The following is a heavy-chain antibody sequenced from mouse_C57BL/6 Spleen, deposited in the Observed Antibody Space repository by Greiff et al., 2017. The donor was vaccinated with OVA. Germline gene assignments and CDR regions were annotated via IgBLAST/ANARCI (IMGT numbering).Heavy chain of an antibody. V-gene: IGHV1-66*01. CDR2: IYPGSGNT. CDR1: GYSFTSYY. CDR3: ARSGSPYAMDY. J-gene: IGHJ4*01. Sequence: QVQLQQSGPELVKPGASVKISCKASGYSFTSYYIHWVKQRPGQGLEWIGWIYPGSGNTKYNEKFKGKATLTADTSSSTAYMQLSSLTSEDSAVYYGARSGSPYAMDYWGQGTSVTVSS. D-gene: IGHD3-2*02.